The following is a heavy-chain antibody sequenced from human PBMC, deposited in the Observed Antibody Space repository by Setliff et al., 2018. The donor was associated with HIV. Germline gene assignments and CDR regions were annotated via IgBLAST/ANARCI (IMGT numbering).Heavy chain of an antibody. V-gene: IGHV1-69-2*01. CDR3: VLYSTGASRFDY. J-gene: IGHJ4*02. CDR2: IDPENDET. Sequence: ASVKVSCKASGYTFIDKYMHWVRQAPGKGLHWMGRIDPENDETKYSQKFHVRFTMTADRSTDTAYMELSGLRSEDTAIYYCVLYSTGASRFDYWGQGTLVTVSS. CDR1: GYTFIDKY. D-gene: IGHD2-8*01.